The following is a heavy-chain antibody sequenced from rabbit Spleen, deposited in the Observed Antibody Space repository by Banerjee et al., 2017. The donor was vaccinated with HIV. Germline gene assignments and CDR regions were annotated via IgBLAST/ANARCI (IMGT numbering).Heavy chain of an antibody. CDR1: GFSFSSNW. CDR3: ARDNGSGDYIDVYFDL. CDR2: IDTSDGDT. D-gene: IGHD1-1*01. Sequence: EQLEESGGGLVQPEGSLTLTCTASGFSFSSNWICWVRQAPGKGLEWIACIDTSDGDTDYANWPKGRFTISKASSTTVTLKMTSLTDADTATYFCARDNGSGDYIDVYFDLWGQGTLVTVS. J-gene: IGHJ4*01. V-gene: IGHV1S45*01.